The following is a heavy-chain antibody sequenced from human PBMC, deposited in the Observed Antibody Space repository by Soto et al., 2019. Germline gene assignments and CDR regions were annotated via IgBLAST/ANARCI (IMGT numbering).Heavy chain of an antibody. D-gene: IGHD6-19*01. CDR3: ARDLSSGWTLDFDY. CDR2: ISAYNGNT. V-gene: IGHV1-18*01. J-gene: IGHJ4*02. Sequence: ASVKVSCKASGYTFTNYGITWVRQAPGQGLDWMGWISAYNGNTDYAQKFQGRVTVTTDTSTSTAYMELTSLTSDDTAVYYCARDLSSGWTLDFDYWGQGTLVTVSS. CDR1: GYTFTNYG.